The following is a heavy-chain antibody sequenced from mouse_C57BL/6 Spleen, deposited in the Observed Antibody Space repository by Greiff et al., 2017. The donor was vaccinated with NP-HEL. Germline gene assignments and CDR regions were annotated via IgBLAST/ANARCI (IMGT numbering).Heavy chain of an antibody. CDR3: ARHEDSFLYQSTGAMDY. V-gene: IGHV1-62-2*01. J-gene: IGHJ4*01. D-gene: IGHD2-1*01. Sequence: VQLQQSGAELVKPGASVKLSCKASGYTFTEYTIHWVKQRSGQGLEWIGWFYPGSGSIKYNEKFKDKATLTADKSSSTVYMELSRLTSEDSAVYFGARHEDSFLYQSTGAMDYWGQGTSVTVSS. CDR2: FYPGSGSI. CDR1: GYTFTEYT.